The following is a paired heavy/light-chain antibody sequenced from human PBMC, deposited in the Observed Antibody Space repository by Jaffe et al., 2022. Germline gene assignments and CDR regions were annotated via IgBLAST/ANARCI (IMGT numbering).Light chain of an antibody. CDR1: SGSIASNY. J-gene: IGLJ3*02. CDR3: QSYDSNQEV. Sequence: NFMLTQPHSVSESPGKTVTISCTGSSGSIASNYVQWYQQRPGSAPTTVIYEDNQRPSGVPDRFSGSIDSSSNSASLTISGLKTEDEADYYCQSYDSNQEVFGGGTKLTVL. CDR2: EDN. V-gene: IGLV6-57*02.
Heavy chain of an antibody. CDR2: IYPGDSDT. V-gene: IGHV5-51*03. CDR3: ARRRGRLLWFRETKGYYFDY. Sequence: EVQLVQSGAEVKKPGESLKISCKGSGYSFTSYWIGWVRQMPGKGLEWMGIIYPGDSDTRYSPSFQGQVTISADKSISTAYLQWSSLKASDTAMYYCARRRGRLLWFRETKGYYFDYWGQGTLVTVSS. D-gene: IGHD3-10*01. J-gene: IGHJ4*02. CDR1: GYSFTSYW.